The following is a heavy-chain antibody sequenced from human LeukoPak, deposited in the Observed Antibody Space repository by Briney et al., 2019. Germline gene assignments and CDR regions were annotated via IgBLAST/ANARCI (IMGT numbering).Heavy chain of an antibody. Sequence: SETLSLTCTVSGGSISSYYWSWIRQPPGKGLVWIGYIYYGGSTNYNPSLKSRVTISVDTSKNQFSLKLSSVTAADTAVYYCARAYCSGGSCYSGDYYYYYMDVRGKGTTVTVSS. CDR3: ARAYCSGGSCYSGDYYYYYMDV. D-gene: IGHD2-15*01. J-gene: IGHJ6*03. CDR1: GGSISSYY. V-gene: IGHV4-59*01. CDR2: IYYGGST.